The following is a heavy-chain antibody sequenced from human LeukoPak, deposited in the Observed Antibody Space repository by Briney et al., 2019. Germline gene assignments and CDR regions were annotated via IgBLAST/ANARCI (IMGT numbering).Heavy chain of an antibody. CDR2: INAGNGNT. V-gene: IGHV1-3*01. CDR3: ARVIPYLDAFDI. J-gene: IGHJ3*02. Sequence: ASVKVSCKASGYTFTSYAMHWVRQAPGQRLEWMGWINAGNGNTKHSQKFQGRVTIARDTSASTAYMELSSLRSKDTAVYYCARVIPYLDAFDIWGQGTMVTVSS. CDR1: GYTFTSYA.